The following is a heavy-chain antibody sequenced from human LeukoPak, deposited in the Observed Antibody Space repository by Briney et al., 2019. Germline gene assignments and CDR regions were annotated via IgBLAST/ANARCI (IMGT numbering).Heavy chain of an antibody. CDR3: ARRGLNNYYYYMDA. Sequence: ASVKVSCKASGYTFTSYGISWVRQAPGQGLEWMGWISGNTNYAQKLQGRVTMTTDTSTSTAYMELRSLTSDDTAVYYCARRGLNNYYYYMDAWGKGTTVTVSS. CDR1: GYTFTSYG. D-gene: IGHD5/OR15-5a*01. CDR2: ISGNT. V-gene: IGHV1-18*01. J-gene: IGHJ6*03.